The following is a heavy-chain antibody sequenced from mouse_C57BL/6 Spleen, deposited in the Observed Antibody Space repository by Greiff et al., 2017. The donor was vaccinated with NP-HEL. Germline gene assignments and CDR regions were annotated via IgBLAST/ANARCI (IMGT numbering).Heavy chain of an antibody. V-gene: IGHV5-12*01. Sequence: EVKLMESGGGLVQPGGSLKLSCAASGFTFSDYYMYWVRQTPEKRLGWVAYISNGGGSTYSPDPVKGRFTISRENAKNTLYLQVSRLNSEDTAMYYCARQGLPCAYWGQGTLVTVSA. CDR3: ARQGLPCAY. J-gene: IGHJ3*01. D-gene: IGHD2-4*01. CDR1: GFTFSDYY. CDR2: ISNGGGST.